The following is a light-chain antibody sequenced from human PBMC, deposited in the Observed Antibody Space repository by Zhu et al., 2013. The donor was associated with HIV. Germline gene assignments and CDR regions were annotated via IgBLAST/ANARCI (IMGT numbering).Light chain of an antibody. Sequence: EVVLTQSPVILAVSPGERATLSCRTSQSVDTNLAWYQQRAGQAPRLLIYDASNRATGIPARFSGSGSGTDFTLTISSLEPEDFAVYYCQQYGSSPTFGQGTKVEIK. J-gene: IGKJ1*01. CDR2: DAS. V-gene: IGKV3-20*01. CDR3: QQYGSSPT. CDR1: QSVDTN.